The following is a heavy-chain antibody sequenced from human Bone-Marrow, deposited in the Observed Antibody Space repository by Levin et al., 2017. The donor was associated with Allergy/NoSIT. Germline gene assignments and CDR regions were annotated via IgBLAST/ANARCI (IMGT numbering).Heavy chain of an antibody. CDR3: ARIRHYYYGSGSYYNPSPYYYYYMDV. D-gene: IGHD3-10*01. V-gene: IGHV4-34*01. Sequence: SQTLSLPCAVYGGSFSGYYWSWIRPPPGKGLEWIGEINHSGSTNYNPSLKSRVTISVDTSKNQFSLKLSSVTAADTAVYYCARIRHYYYGSGSYYNPSPYYYYYMDVWGKGTTVTVSS. J-gene: IGHJ6*03. CDR1: GGSFSGYY. CDR2: INHSGST.